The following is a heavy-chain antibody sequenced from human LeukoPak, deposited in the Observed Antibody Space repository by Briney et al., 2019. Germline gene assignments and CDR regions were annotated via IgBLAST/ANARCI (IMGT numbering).Heavy chain of an antibody. CDR1: GGSISSSSYY. J-gene: IGHJ6*03. D-gene: IGHD3-22*01. V-gene: IGHV4-39*07. CDR2: IYYSGST. Sequence: KPSETLSLTCTVSGGSISSSSYYWGWIRRPPGKGLEWIGSIYYSGSTYYNPSLKSRVTISVDTSKNQFSLKLSSVTAADTAVYYCARDAYDSSDYYYYNYYMDVWGKGTTVTISS. CDR3: ARDAYDSSDYYYYNYYMDV.